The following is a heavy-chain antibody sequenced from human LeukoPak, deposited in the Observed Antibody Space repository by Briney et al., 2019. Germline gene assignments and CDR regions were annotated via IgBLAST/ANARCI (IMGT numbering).Heavy chain of an antibody. CDR1: GYTFTTYA. J-gene: IGHJ5*02. Sequence: ASVTVSFTASGYTFTTYAMHWVRQAPGQRLEWMGWINAGNGNTKYSQKFQGRVTITRDTSASKAYMELSSLRSEDTAIYYCARFTMTRGWFDPWGQGTLVTVSS. D-gene: IGHD3-22*01. V-gene: IGHV1-3*01. CDR3: ARFTMTRGWFDP. CDR2: INAGNGNT.